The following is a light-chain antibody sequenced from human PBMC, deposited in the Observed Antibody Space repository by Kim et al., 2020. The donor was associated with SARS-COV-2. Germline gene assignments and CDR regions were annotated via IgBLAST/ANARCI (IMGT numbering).Light chain of an antibody. CDR1: QSVNSK. CDR2: GAS. J-gene: IGKJ2*01. Sequence: EIVMTQSPATLSVSPGERATLSCRASQSVNSKLAWYQQKPGQAPRLLIYGASTRATDVPARFSGSGSGTEFTLTISSLQSEDFAVYYCQQYSNWPPYTFGQGTKLEI. V-gene: IGKV3-15*01. CDR3: QQYSNWPPYT.